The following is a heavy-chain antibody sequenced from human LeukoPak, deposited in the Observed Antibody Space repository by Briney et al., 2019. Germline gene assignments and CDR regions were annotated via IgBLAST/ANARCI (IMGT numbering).Heavy chain of an antibody. Sequence: GRSLRLSCAASGFTFSSYGMHWVRQAPGKGLEWVAVIWYDGSNKYYADSAKGRFTISRDNSKNTLYLQMNSLRAEDTAVYYCAKEDYGDPYQPLDYWGQGTLVTVSS. V-gene: IGHV3-33*06. J-gene: IGHJ4*02. CDR3: AKEDYGDPYQPLDY. CDR1: GFTFSSYG. D-gene: IGHD4-17*01. CDR2: IWYDGSNK.